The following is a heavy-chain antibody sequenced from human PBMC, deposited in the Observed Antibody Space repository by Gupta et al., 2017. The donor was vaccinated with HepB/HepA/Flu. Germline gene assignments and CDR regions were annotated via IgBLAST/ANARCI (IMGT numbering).Heavy chain of an antibody. CDR2: INTDGSEK. CDR1: GFTFSAYG. Sequence: EVQLVHSGGGLVQPGGSLRLLCAASGFTFSAYGMNWVSQAPGKGLEWVANINTDGSEKEEADSVKGRFTSSRDNARNSLFMKMNSMRVEDSAVYYCAQDAYWSEGSWGHGNLVTVS. CDR3: AQDAYWSEGS. J-gene: IGHJ5*01. V-gene: IGHV3-7*01. D-gene: IGHD2-8*02.